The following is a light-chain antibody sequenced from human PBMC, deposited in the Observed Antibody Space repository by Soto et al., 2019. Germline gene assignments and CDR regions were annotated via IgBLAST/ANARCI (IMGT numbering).Light chain of an antibody. CDR1: SGHSSYA. V-gene: IGLV4-69*01. CDR3: LTWGTGIQV. J-gene: IGLJ2*01. Sequence: QLVLTQSPSASASLGASVKLTCTLSSGHSSYAIAWHQQQPEKGPRYLMKLNSDGRHSKGDGIPDRFSGSSSGAERYLTISSLQSEDEAYYYCLTWGTGIQVFGGGTKLTVL. CDR2: LNSDGRH.